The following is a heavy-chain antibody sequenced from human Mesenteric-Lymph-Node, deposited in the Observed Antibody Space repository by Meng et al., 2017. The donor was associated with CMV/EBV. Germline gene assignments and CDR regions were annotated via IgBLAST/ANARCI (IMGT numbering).Heavy chain of an antibody. J-gene: IGHJ4*02. CDR2: ISSSGSTI. CDR1: GFTFSDYY. V-gene: IGHV3-11*04. D-gene: IGHD6-19*01. CDR3: ARGRLGIAVAGTGY. Sequence: GEPLKISRAASGFTFSDYYMSWIRQAPGKGLAWVSYISSSGSTIYYADSVKGRFTISRDNAKNPLYLQINSLRAEDTAVYYCARGRLGIAVAGTGYWGQGTLVTVSS.